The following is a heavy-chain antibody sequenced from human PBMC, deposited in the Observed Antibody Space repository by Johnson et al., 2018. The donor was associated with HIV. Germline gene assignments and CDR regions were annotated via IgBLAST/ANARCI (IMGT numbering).Heavy chain of an antibody. CDR2: IRYDGSNK. J-gene: IGHJ3*02. CDR3: ASEVRGVLDI. Sequence: QVQLVESGGGVVQPGGSLRLSCAASGFTFSSYGMHWVRQAPVKWLEWVAFIRYDGSNKYYADSVKGRFTISRDNSKNTLYLQMNSLRVEDTAVYYCASEVRGVLDIWGQGTMVTVSS. D-gene: IGHD3-10*01. CDR1: GFTFSSYG. V-gene: IGHV3-30*02.